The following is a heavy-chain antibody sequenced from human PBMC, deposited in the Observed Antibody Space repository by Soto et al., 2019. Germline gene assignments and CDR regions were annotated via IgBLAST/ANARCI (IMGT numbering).Heavy chain of an antibody. Sequence: SETLSLTCTVSGGSISSGGYYWSWIRQPPGKGLEWIGEINHSGSTNYNPSLKSRVTISVDTSKNQFSLKLSSVTAADTAVYYCARGLPLSDDCSGGSCYEDIDYWGQGTLVTVSS. CDR3: ARGLPLSDDCSGGSCYEDIDY. J-gene: IGHJ4*02. V-gene: IGHV4-39*07. D-gene: IGHD2-15*01. CDR2: INHSGST. CDR1: GGSISSGGYY.